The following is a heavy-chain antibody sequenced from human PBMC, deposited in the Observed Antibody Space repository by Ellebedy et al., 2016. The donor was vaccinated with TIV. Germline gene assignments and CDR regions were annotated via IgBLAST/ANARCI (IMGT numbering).Heavy chain of an antibody. CDR2: IYYSGST. J-gene: IGHJ4*02. V-gene: IGHV4-39*01. CDR3: AKHGRYSSIWLFDY. CDR1: GVSISSSGYY. Sequence: SETLSLTCSVSGVSISSSGYYWGWIRQPPGKGLEWIGSIYYSGSTYYNPSLKSRVTISVDTSKNQFSLKLSSVTAADTAVYYCAKHGRYSSIWLFDYWGQGILVTVSS. D-gene: IGHD6-13*01.